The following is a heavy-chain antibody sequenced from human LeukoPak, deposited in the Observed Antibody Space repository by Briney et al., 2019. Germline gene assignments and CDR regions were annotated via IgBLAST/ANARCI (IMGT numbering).Heavy chain of an antibody. V-gene: IGHV3-30-3*01. Sequence: GGSLRLSCAASGFTFSSYAMHWVRQAPGKGLEWVAVISYDGSNKYYADSVKGRFTISRDNSKNTLYLQMNSLRAEDTAVYYCAPQLTSWGQGTLVTVSS. CDR1: GFTFSSYA. CDR3: APQLTS. J-gene: IGHJ5*02. CDR2: ISYDGSNK. D-gene: IGHD1-1*01.